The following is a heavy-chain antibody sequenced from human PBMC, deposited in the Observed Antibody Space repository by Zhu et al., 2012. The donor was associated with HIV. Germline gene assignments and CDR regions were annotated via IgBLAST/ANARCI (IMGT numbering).Heavy chain of an antibody. V-gene: IGHV4-39*01. CDR1: GGSISSSSYY. CDR3: ARGEQLVPFDY. J-gene: IGHJ4*02. Sequence: QVQLQESGPGLVKPSETLSLTCTVSGGSISSSSYYWGWIRQPPGKGLEWIGSIYYSGSTYYNPSLKSRVTISVDTSKNQFSLKLSSVTAADTAVYYCARGEQLVPFDYWGQGTLVTVSS. D-gene: IGHD6-13*01. CDR2: IYYSGST.